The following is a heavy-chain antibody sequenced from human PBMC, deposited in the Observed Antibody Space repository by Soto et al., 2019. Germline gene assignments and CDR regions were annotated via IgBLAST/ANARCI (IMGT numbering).Heavy chain of an antibody. Sequence: ASVKVSCKPSGYSFSNFYVHWVRQAPGQGLEWMGIIDPSSGTTSYTQKFQERVTMTRDTAMSTVYMELSRLRSEDTAVYYCARGAVVVPNGLIAGMDVWGLGTTVTVSS. D-gene: IGHD2-15*01. CDR3: ARGAVVVPNGLIAGMDV. CDR2: IDPSSGTT. CDR1: GYSFSNFY. V-gene: IGHV1-46*01. J-gene: IGHJ6*02.